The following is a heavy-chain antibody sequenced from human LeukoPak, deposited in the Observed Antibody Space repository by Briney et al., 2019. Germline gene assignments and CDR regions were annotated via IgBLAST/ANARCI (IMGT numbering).Heavy chain of an antibody. Sequence: GASVKVSCKASGYTFTGYYMHWVRQAPGQGLEWMGWINPNSGGTNYAQKFQGRVTMTRDTSISTAYMELSRLRSDDTAVYYCARECRLYGSESYYYYYGMDVWGQGTTVTVSS. D-gene: IGHD3-10*01. CDR3: ARECRLYGSESYYYYYGMDV. CDR2: INPNSGGT. CDR1: GYTFTGYY. V-gene: IGHV1-2*02. J-gene: IGHJ6*02.